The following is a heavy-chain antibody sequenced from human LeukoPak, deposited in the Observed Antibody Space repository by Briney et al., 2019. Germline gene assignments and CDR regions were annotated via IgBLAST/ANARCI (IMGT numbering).Heavy chain of an antibody. J-gene: IGHJ4*02. CDR2: ISSGGNT. Sequence: PGGSLRLSCAASGFIVSSNYMSWVRQAPGKGLEWVSVISSGGNTYYADSVKGRFTISRDIFKNTLYLQMNGLRVEDTGVYYCAREVRGYYFDYWGQGTLVTVSS. CDR1: GFIVSSNY. V-gene: IGHV3-53*01. D-gene: IGHD3-22*01. CDR3: AREVRGYYFDY.